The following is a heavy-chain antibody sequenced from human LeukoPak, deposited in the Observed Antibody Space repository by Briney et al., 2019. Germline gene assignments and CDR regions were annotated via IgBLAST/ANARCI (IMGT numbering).Heavy chain of an antibody. CDR2: ISGGGTTT. D-gene: IGHD4-11*01. J-gene: IGHJ3*02. Sequence: GGSLRLSCAASGFTFSDFTMNWVRQAPGKGLEWVSYISGGGTTTFYADSVKGRFTISRDNAKNSLYLHMNSLSAEDTAVYFCATETENSNYDAFDIWGQGTLVTVSS. V-gene: IGHV3-48*04. CDR3: ATETENSNYDAFDI. CDR1: GFTFSDFT.